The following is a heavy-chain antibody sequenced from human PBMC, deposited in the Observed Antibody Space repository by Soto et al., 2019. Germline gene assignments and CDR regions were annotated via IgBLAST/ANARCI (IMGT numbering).Heavy chain of an antibody. J-gene: IGHJ6*02. Sequence: PVGSLRLSCAASGFTFSSYAMSWVRQAPGKGLEWVSAISGSGGSTYYADSVKGRFTISRDNSKNTLYLQMNSLRAEDTAVYYCAKEILGTGYYLYYYYGMDVWGQGTTVTVSS. CDR3: AKEILGTGYYLYYYYGMDV. CDR1: GFTFSSYA. CDR2: ISGSGGST. V-gene: IGHV3-23*01. D-gene: IGHD3-9*01.